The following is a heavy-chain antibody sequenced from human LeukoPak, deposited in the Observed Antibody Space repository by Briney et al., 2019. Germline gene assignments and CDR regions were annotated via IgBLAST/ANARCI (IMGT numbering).Heavy chain of an antibody. D-gene: IGHD6-19*01. J-gene: IGHJ4*02. CDR3: VRHYFNYISGWTTYFDY. CDR2: IYPADSDT. V-gene: IGHV5-51*01. Sequence: GESLKISCKGSGYSFTSHWIGWVRQMPGRGLEWMGIIYPADSDTRYSPSFEGQITISADKSISTAYLQWSSLKASDTAMYFCVRHYFNYISGWTTYFDYWGQGTLVTVSP. CDR1: GYSFTSHW.